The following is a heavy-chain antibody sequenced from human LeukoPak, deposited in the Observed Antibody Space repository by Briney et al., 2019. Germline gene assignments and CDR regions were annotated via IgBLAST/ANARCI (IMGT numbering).Heavy chain of an antibody. Sequence: ASVKVSCKASGYTFTGYYMHWVRQAPGQGLEWMGWISAYNGNTKYAQKLQGRVTMTTDTSTSTAYMELRSLRSDDTAVYYCARVSTVTSWELSRVGFDPWGQGTLVTVSS. J-gene: IGHJ5*02. CDR1: GYTFTGYY. CDR2: ISAYNGNT. D-gene: IGHD4-17*01. CDR3: ARVSTVTSWELSRVGFDP. V-gene: IGHV1-18*04.